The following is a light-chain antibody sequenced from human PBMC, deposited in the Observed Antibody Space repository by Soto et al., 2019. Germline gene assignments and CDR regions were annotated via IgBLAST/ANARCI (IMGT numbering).Light chain of an antibody. CDR1: SSDVGGYNY. J-gene: IGLJ1*01. CDR2: DVS. V-gene: IGLV2-14*01. Sequence: HSVLTQPASVSGSPGQSITISCTGTSSDVGGYNYVSWYQQHPGKAPKLMIYDVSNRPSGVSNRFSGSKSGNTASLTISGLQAEDEADYYCSSYTSSSTLEGVFGTGTKLTVL. CDR3: SSYTSSSTLEGV.